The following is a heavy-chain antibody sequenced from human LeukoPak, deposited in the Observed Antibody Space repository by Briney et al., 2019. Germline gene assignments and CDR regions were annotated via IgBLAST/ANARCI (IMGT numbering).Heavy chain of an antibody. V-gene: IGHV3-23*01. CDR3: TKDQRLG. Sequence: GGSLRFSCAASGFTFSNYAMSWVRQAPGKGLEWVSGISGSDYSTYYADSVKGRFTISRDNSKNTLYLQMSSLRAEDTAVYYCTKDQRLGWGQGTLVTVSS. CDR1: GFTFSNYA. CDR2: ISGSDYST. J-gene: IGHJ4*02.